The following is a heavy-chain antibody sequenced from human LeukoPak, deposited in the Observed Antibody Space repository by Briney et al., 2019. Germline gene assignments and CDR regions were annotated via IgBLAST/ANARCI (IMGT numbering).Heavy chain of an antibody. Sequence: GGSLRLSCAASGFTFSSYSMTWVRQAPGKGLEWVSSISSSSSYIYYADSVKGRFTISRDNAKNSLYLQMNSLRAEDTAVYYCAREEDVLLWFGELLRTPSYGMDVWGQGTTVTVSS. V-gene: IGHV3-21*01. CDR2: ISSSSSYI. CDR1: GFTFSSYS. CDR3: AREEDVLLWFGELLRTPSYGMDV. J-gene: IGHJ6*02. D-gene: IGHD3-10*01.